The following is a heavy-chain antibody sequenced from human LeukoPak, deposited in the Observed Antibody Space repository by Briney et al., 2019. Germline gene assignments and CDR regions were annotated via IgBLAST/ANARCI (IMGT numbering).Heavy chain of an antibody. V-gene: IGHV3-48*02. D-gene: IGHD1-7*01. CDR1: GFIFSSYS. CDR3: ARANYGGDY. CDR2: ITSSSSGST. J-gene: IGHJ4*02. Sequence: GGSLRRSCAASGFIFSSYSMNWVRQAPGKGLEWVSYITSSSSGSTYYADSVKGRFTISRDNAKNSLFLQMNSLRDEDTAVYYCARANYGGDYWGQGTLVTVSS.